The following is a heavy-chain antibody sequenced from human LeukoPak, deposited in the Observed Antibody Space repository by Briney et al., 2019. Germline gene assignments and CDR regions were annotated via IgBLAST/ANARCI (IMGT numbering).Heavy chain of an antibody. D-gene: IGHD3-22*01. CDR3: ARDHRYYYDSSGYYVPDY. J-gene: IGHJ4*02. CDR1: GLTFSGSG. Sequence: GGSLRLSCAASGLTFSGSGIHWVRQASGKGLEWVAFISYDGSNKYYADSVKGRFTISRDNSKNTLYLQMNSLRAEDTAVYYCARDHRYYYDSSGYYVPDYWGQGTLVTVSS. V-gene: IGHV3-30*04. CDR2: ISYDGSNK.